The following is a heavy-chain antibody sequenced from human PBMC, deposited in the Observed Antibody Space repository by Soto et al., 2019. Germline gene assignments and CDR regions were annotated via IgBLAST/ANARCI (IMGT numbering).Heavy chain of an antibody. CDR3: AIEGWVPPRIAAGNMDV. D-gene: IGHD6-13*01. Sequence: ASVKVFGKASGYTFFTYDISWVRQAPGQGLEWMGWISTYSGDTKYAQKFQGRVTMTEDTSTDTAYMELSSLRSADTAVYYCAIEGWVPPRIAAGNMDVGGQGSTVTVSS. CDR2: ISTYSGDT. CDR1: GYTFFTYD. V-gene: IGHV1-18*01. J-gene: IGHJ6*02.